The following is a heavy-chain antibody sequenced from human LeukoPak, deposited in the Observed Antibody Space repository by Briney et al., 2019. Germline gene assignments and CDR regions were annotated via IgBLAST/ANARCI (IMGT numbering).Heavy chain of an antibody. Sequence: SETLSLTCTVSGGSISSYYWSWIRQPPGKGLEWIGYIYTSGSTNYNPSLKSRVTISVDTSKNQFSLKLSSVTAADTAVYYCASTGRYSGSYSTWGQGTLVTVSS. CDR1: GGSISSYY. D-gene: IGHD1-26*01. CDR3: ASTGRYSGSYST. CDR2: IYTSGST. J-gene: IGHJ5*02. V-gene: IGHV4-4*09.